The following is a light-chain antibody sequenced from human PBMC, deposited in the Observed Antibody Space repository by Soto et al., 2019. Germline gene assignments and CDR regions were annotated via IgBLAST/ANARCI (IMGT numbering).Light chain of an antibody. CDR1: SSDVGGYNY. Sequence: QSALTQPASVSGSPGQSITISCTGTSSDVGGYNYVSWYQQHPGKAPKLMIYEVSNRPPGVSNRFSGSKSGNTASLTISGLQAEDEADYYCSSYTSSSPGVFGGGTKVTVL. CDR2: EVS. CDR3: SSYTSSSPGV. J-gene: IGLJ2*01. V-gene: IGLV2-14*01.